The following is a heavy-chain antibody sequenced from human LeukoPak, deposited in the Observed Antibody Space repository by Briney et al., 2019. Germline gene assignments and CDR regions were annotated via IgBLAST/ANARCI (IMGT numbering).Heavy chain of an antibody. J-gene: IGHJ5*02. Sequence: PSETLSLTCTVSGGSISSSSYYWGWIRQPPGKGLEWIGSIYYSGSTYYNPSLKSRVTISVDTSKNQFSLKLSSVTAADTAVYYCGSGPFSGYDSLNWFDPWGQGTLVTVSS. CDR1: GGSISSSSYY. CDR3: GSGPFSGYDSLNWFDP. CDR2: IYYSGST. D-gene: IGHD5-12*01. V-gene: IGHV4-39*07.